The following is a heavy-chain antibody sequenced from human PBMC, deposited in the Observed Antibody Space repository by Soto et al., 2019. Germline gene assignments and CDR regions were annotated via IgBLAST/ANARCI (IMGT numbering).Heavy chain of an antibody. CDR2: IWYDGSNK. J-gene: IGHJ4*02. V-gene: IGHV3-33*01. CDR1: GFTFSSYG. D-gene: IGHD4-17*01. CDR3: ARTSHPYGDYAGDY. Sequence: QVQLVESGGGVVQPGRSLRLSCAASGFTFSSYGMHWVRQAPGKGLEWVAVIWYDGSNKYYADSVKGRFTISRDNSKNTLYLQMNSLRAEDTAVYYCARTSHPYGDYAGDYWGQGTLVTVSS.